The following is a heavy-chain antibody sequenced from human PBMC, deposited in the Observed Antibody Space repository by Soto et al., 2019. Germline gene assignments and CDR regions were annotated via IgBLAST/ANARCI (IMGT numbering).Heavy chain of an antibody. Sequence: GESLKISCQGSGYNFVTYWIAWVRRTPGKGLEWMGIIYPGKGKTIYSPSFQGQATLSADKSITTAYLQWGSLRASDSGIYYCARGYTGSAGRFDPWGQGTLVTVSS. V-gene: IGHV5-51*01. CDR3: ARGYTGSAGRFDP. D-gene: IGHD2-2*02. J-gene: IGHJ5*02. CDR2: IYPGKGKT. CDR1: GYNFVTYW.